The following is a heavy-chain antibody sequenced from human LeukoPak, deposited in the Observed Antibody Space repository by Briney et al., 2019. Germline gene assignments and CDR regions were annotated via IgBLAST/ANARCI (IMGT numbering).Heavy chain of an antibody. CDR2: IWFDGSNE. CDR3: ARDQYSSGWSHPGDY. J-gene: IGHJ4*02. Sequence: PGTSLGLSCVASGFTFRSYAMHWVRQAPGKGLEWVAVIWFDGSNEHYADSMKGRVTISRDNSKNTLYLQMYTLRAEDTAVYYCARDQYSSGWSHPGDYWGQGTLVTVSS. V-gene: IGHV3-33*01. D-gene: IGHD6-19*01. CDR1: GFTFRSYA.